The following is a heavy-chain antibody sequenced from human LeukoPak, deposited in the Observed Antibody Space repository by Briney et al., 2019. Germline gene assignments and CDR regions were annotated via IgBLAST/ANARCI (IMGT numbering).Heavy chain of an antibody. V-gene: IGHV4-4*07. CDR2: IYGSGST. J-gene: IGHJ6*02. Sequence: SETLSLTCTVSGGSISSFYWAWIRQPAGKGLEWIGRIYGSGSTNYNPSLKSRLTMSVDTSKNQLSLKVSSVTAADTAVYYCARGRSGPGADYYYGMDVWGQGTTVTVSS. CDR3: ARGRSGPGADYYYGMDV. D-gene: IGHD3-10*01. CDR1: GGSISSFY.